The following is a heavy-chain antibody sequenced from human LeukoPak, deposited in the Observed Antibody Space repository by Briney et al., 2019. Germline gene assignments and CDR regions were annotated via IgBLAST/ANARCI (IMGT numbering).Heavy chain of an antibody. V-gene: IGHV4-59*12. J-gene: IGHJ5*02. CDR1: GGSLSGYY. D-gene: IGHD6-25*01. Sequence: PSETLSLTCTVSGGSLSGYYYTWIRQPPGKDLEWIGYVYYSGSTNYNPSLKSRVTISLDTSMKQFSLNLTSVTAADTAVYSCAREGGDPRWLDPWGQGTLVTVSS. CDR3: AREGGDPRWLDP. CDR2: VYYSGST.